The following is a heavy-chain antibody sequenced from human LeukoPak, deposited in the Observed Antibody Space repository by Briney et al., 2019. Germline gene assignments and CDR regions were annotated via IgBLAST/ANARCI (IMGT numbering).Heavy chain of an antibody. CDR3: ARGRFWIQLWSSKSEGFDY. J-gene: IGHJ4*02. Sequence: SETLSLTCAVYGGSFSGYYWSWIRQPPGKGLEWIGEINHSGSTNYNPSLKSRVTISVDTSKNQFSLKLSSVTAADTAVYYCARGRFWIQLWSSKSEGFDYWGQGTLVTVSS. CDR2: INHSGST. D-gene: IGHD5-18*01. CDR1: GGSFSGYY. V-gene: IGHV4-34*01.